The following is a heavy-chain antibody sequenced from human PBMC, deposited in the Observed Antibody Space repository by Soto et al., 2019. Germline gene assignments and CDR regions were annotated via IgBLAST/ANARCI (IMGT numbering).Heavy chain of an antibody. CDR2: IYSGGST. J-gene: IGHJ4*02. CDR3: ARDRTGYGVVAAIL. Sequence: PGGSLRLSCAASGFTVSSNYMSWVRQAPGKGLEWVSVIYSGGSTYYADSVKGRFTISRDNSKNTLYLQMNSLRAEDTAVYYCARDRTGYGVVAAILWGQGTLVTVSS. CDR1: GFTVSSNY. D-gene: IGHD2-15*01. V-gene: IGHV3-53*01.